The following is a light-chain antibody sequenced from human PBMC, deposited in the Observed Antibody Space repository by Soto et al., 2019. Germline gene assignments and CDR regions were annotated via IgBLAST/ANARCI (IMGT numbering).Light chain of an antibody. J-gene: IGKJ1*01. CDR2: GAS. CDR1: QSISGT. Sequence: EIVMTQSPATLSVSPGGRATLSCRASQSISGTLAWYQQKPGQAPRLLIYGASRRATGIPDRFSGSGSGTDFSLTISRLGPEDFAVYYCQQYGNSPETFGQGTKVDIK. V-gene: IGKV3-20*01. CDR3: QQYGNSPET.